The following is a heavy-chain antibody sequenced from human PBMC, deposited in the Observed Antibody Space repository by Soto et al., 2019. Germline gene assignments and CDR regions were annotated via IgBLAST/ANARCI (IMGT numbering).Heavy chain of an antibody. CDR3: ARDSSSSGYYYGMDV. J-gene: IGHJ6*02. CDR1: NATLTTYG. V-gene: IGHV1-18*01. Sequence: QVHLVQSGAEVKKPGASVKVSCKASNATLTTYGIRWVRQAPGQGLQWMGWVSGYSGHSSSAQAFQDRVIMTTDTSTNTAYMELRSLTSDDSAVYFCARDSSSSGYYYGMDVWGQGTTVTVYS. CDR2: VSGYSGHS. D-gene: IGHD6-6*01.